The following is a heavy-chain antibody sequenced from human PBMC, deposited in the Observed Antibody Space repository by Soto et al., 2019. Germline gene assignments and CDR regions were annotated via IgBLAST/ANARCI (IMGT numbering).Heavy chain of an antibody. CDR1: GGSISSYY. J-gene: IGHJ6*02. CDR3: ARDLWGYCGTDCYPLDV. Sequence: QVQLQESGPGLVKPSETLSLTCIVSGGSISSYYWSWIRQPPGKGLEWIGYMYNTGSTVYNPSLKSRVTISVDTSKNQFSLKLNAVTAADTAVYYCARDLWGYCGTDCYPLDVWGQGTTVTVSS. CDR2: MYNTGST. D-gene: IGHD2-21*02. V-gene: IGHV4-59*01.